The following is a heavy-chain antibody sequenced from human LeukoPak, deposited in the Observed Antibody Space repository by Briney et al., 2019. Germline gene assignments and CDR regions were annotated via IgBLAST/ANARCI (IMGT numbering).Heavy chain of an antibody. D-gene: IGHD3-9*01. CDR3: ARGGEFDWLLPDY. V-gene: IGHV3-48*01. CDR2: VSSSSTTI. J-gene: IGHJ4*02. CDR1: GSTFSSSS. Sequence: GGSLRLSCAASGSTFSSSSMNWVRQAPGKGLEWVSYVSSSSTTIYYADSVKGRFTISRDNAKNSLYLQMNSLRSDDTAVYYCARGGEFDWLLPDYWGQGTLVTVSS.